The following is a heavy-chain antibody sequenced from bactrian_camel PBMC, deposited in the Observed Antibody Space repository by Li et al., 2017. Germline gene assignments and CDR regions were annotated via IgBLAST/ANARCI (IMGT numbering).Heavy chain of an antibody. Sequence: QVQLVESGGGSVQAGGSLRLACAASGRSYSSYCVGWFRQAQGKEREGIITIDSDGSTSYADSVKGRFTISQDNAKNTLYLQMNSLKPEDTAMYYCAAGGGITTGAWGPRSPSP. CDR1: GRSYSSYC. CDR3: AAGGGITT. CDR2: IDSDGST. J-gene: IGHJ4*01. V-gene: IGHV3S57*01.